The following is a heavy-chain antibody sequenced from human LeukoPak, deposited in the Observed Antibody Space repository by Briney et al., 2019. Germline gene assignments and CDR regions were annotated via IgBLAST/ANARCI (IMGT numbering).Heavy chain of an antibody. V-gene: IGHV3-30*04. CDR3: ARGHYDILTGYSRGGPFEY. CDR2: ISYDGSNK. D-gene: IGHD3-9*01. J-gene: IGHJ4*02. Sequence: GGSLRLSCAASRFTFSIYAMHWVRQAPGKGLEGVAVISYDGSNKYYADSVKGRITISRDNSKNTLYMQMSSLRAEDTAVYYCARGHYDILTGYSRGGPFEYWGQGTLFTVSS. CDR1: RFTFSIYA.